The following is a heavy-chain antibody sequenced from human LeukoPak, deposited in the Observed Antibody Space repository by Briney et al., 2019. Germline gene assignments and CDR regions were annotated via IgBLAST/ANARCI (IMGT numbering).Heavy chain of an antibody. J-gene: IGHJ6*02. V-gene: IGHV3-23*01. CDR1: GFTFSTYV. CDR2: ISRSGGST. D-gene: IGHD3-22*01. Sequence: GGSLRLSCAASGFTFSTYVMSWVRQAPGKGLEWVSAISRSGGSTYYADSVKGRFTISRDNSKNTLYLQMNSLRAEDTAVYYCAKPYYYDSSGYEYYYYGMDVWGQGTTVTVSS. CDR3: AKPYYYDSSGYEYYYYGMDV.